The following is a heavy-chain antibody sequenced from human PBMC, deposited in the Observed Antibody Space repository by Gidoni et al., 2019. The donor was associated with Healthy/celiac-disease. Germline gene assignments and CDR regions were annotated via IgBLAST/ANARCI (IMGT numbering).Heavy chain of an antibody. CDR2: IYWDDDK. D-gene: IGHD3-3*01. CDR3: AHRLSAYDFWSGYFTIHDAFDI. CDR1: GFSLSTSGVG. J-gene: IGHJ3*02. Sequence: QINLKESGPTPVKPTQTITLTCTFSGFSLSTSGVGVGWIRQPPGKALEWLALIYWDDDKRYSPSLKSRLTITKDTSKNQVVLTMTNMDPVDTATYYCAHRLSAYDFWSGYFTIHDAFDIWGQGTMVTVSS. V-gene: IGHV2-5*02.